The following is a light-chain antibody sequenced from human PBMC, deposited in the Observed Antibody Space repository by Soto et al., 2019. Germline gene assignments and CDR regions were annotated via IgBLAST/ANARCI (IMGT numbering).Light chain of an antibody. CDR3: CSSVGGPIWV. J-gene: IGLJ3*02. CDR2: EVA. Sequence: QSALAQPASVSGSPGQSITISCTGTNSDVGGYDRVSWYRQHPGKAPTLMIYEVAKRPSGVSNRFSGSKSGNTASLTISGLQAEDEADYYCCSSVGGPIWVLGGGTKVTVL. V-gene: IGLV2-23*02. CDR1: NSDVGGYDR.